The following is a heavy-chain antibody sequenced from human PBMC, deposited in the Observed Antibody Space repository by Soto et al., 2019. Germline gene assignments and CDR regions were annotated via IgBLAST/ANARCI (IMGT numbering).Heavy chain of an antibody. CDR2: IYYSGST. D-gene: IGHD6-19*01. CDR3: ARAAKRVAGTGIDP. Sequence: SETLSLTCTVSGGSVSSGSYYWSWIRQPPGKGLEWIGYIYYSGSTNYNPSLKSRVTISVDTSKNQFSLKLSSVTAADTAVYYCARAAKRVAGTGIDPWGQGTLVTVSS. J-gene: IGHJ5*02. CDR1: GGSVSSGSYY. V-gene: IGHV4-61*01.